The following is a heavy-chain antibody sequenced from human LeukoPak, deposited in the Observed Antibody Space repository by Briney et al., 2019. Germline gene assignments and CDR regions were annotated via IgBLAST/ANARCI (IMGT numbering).Heavy chain of an antibody. CDR1: GGSISSSSYY. Sequence: SETLSLTCTVSGGSISSSSYYWGWIRQPPGKGLEWIGSIYYSGSTYYNPSLKSRVTISVDTSKNQFSLKLSSVTAADTAVYYCASSVVAGWFDPWGQGTLVTVSS. D-gene: IGHD2-15*01. CDR3: ASSVVAGWFDP. J-gene: IGHJ5*02. V-gene: IGHV4-39*07. CDR2: IYYSGST.